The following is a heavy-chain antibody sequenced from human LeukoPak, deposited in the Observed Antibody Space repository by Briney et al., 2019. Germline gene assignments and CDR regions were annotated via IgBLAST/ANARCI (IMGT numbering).Heavy chain of an antibody. J-gene: IGHJ4*02. CDR3: ARLSIVGATRRDY. CDR1: GGSFSGYY. D-gene: IGHD1-26*01. CDR2: INHSGST. Sequence: SETLSLTCAVYGGSFSGYYWSWIRQPPGKGLEWIGEINHSGSTNYNPSLKSRVTISVDTSKNQFSLKLSSVTAADTAVYYCARLSIVGATRRDYWGQGTLVTVSS. V-gene: IGHV4-34*01.